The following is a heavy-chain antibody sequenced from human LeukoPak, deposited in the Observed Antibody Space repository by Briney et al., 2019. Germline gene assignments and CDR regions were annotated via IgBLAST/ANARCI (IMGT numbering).Heavy chain of an antibody. CDR1: GGSVTSGSYY. J-gene: IGHJ6*02. D-gene: IGHD5-12*01. CDR3: ARAGGYDYVDYYYGMDV. V-gene: IGHV4-31*03. Sequence: SETLSLTCTVSGGSVTSGSYYWSWIRQLPGKGLEWIGYISYSGNTYYNPSLKSRVTISRDASKNQFSLNLSSVTAADTAVYYCARAGGYDYVDYYYGMDVWGQGTTVTVSS. CDR2: ISYSGNT.